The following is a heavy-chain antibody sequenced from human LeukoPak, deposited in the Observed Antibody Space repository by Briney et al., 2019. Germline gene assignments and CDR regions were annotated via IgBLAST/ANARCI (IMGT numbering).Heavy chain of an antibody. J-gene: IGHJ6*02. D-gene: IGHD3-16*01. CDR1: GGSISSYH. Sequence: NPSETLSLTCAVSGGSISSYHWSWLRQPPGKGLEWVGYINYSGSTNYIPSLKSRVTISLDTSKNQFFLKLSSVTAADTAVYYCAKDRITYPQLGMDVWGQGTTVTVSS. CDR2: INYSGST. V-gene: IGHV4-59*01. CDR3: AKDRITYPQLGMDV.